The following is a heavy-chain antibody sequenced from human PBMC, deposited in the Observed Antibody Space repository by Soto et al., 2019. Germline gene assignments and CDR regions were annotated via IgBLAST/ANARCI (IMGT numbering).Heavy chain of an antibody. J-gene: IGHJ4*02. CDR1: GYPFDSFD. CDR3: VRQPGGVATPGDDY. Sequence: QVQLVQSGAEVKKPGASVKVSCEASGYPFDSFDINWVRQAAGQGLEWMGWMNPDSGDTAVAQRFQDRIIMTRTTSTSTAYMELSRLTPDDSAVYVCVRQPGGVATPGDDYWGQGTLVTVSS. CDR2: MNPDSGDT. V-gene: IGHV1-8*01. D-gene: IGHD2-15*01.